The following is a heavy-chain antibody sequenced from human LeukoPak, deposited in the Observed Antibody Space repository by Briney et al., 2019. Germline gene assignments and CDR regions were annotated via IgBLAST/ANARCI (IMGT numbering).Heavy chain of an antibody. CDR1: GFTFSSYA. CDR2: ISYDGSNK. CDR3: ATLAVAGTLDDY. V-gene: IGHV3-30-3*01. J-gene: IGHJ4*02. D-gene: IGHD6-19*01. Sequence: GRSLRLSCAASGFTFSSYAKHWVRQAPGKGLEWVAVISYDGSNKYYADSVKGRFTISRDNSKNTLYLRMNSLRAEDTAVYYCATLAVAGTLDDYWGQGNLVTVSS.